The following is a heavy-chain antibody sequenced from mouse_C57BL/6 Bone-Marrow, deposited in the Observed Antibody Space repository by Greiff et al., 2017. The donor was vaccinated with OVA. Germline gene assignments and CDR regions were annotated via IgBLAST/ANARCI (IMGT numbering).Heavy chain of an antibody. CDR2: IYPGDGDS. J-gene: IGHJ4*01. D-gene: IGHD1-2*01. V-gene: IGHV1-82*01. CDR3: AIFYGGYAMDY. CDR1: GYAFSSSW. Sequence: QVQLQQSGPELVKPGASVKISCKASGYAFSSSWMNWVKQRPGKGLEWIGRIYPGDGDSNYNGKFKGKATLTADKSSSTAYMQLSSLTSEDSAVYCCAIFYGGYAMDYWGQGTSVTVSA.